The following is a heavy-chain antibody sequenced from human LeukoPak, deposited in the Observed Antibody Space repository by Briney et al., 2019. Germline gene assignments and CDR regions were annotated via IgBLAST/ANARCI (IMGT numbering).Heavy chain of an antibody. D-gene: IGHD6-19*01. Sequence: ASVKVSCKASGYTFTSYGISWVRQAPGQGLEWMGWISAYNGNTNYAQKLQGRATMTTDTSTSTAYMELRSLRSDDTAVYYCARSGAVAGRVYYYGMDVWGQGTTVTVSS. CDR2: ISAYNGNT. V-gene: IGHV1-18*01. J-gene: IGHJ6*02. CDR3: ARSGAVAGRVYYYGMDV. CDR1: GYTFTSYG.